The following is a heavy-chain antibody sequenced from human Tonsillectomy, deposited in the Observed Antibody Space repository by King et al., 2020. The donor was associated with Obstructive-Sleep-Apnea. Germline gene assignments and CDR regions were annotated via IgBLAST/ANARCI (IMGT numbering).Heavy chain of an antibody. CDR3: AAGGTSVRVFDY. CDR2: IYSSGST. Sequence: VQLQESGPGLVKPSETLSLTCTVSGGSISHYYWSWIRQPPGKGLEWIGYIYSSGSTSYNPSLKSRVTISLDTSKNQFSLKLSSVTAADTAVYYCAAGGTSVRVFDYWGQGTLVTVSS. V-gene: IGHV4-59*01. D-gene: IGHD1-26*01. J-gene: IGHJ4*02. CDR1: GGSISHYY.